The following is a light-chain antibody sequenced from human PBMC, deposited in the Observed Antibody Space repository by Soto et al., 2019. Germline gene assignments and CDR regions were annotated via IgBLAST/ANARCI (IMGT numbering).Light chain of an antibody. CDR1: QDVRNY. Sequence: AIQMTQSPSSLSASVGDRRTITCRASQDVRNYVVWYQQKPGKAPKFLIYGAFSLETGIPSRFSGSGYGTEFTLTINSLLPEDFATYFCLQDYSWPWTFGQGTKVEV. V-gene: IGKV1-6*01. J-gene: IGKJ1*01. CDR3: LQDYSWPWT. CDR2: GAF.